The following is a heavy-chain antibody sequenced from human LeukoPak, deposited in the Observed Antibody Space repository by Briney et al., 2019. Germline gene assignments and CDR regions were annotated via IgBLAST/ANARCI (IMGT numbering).Heavy chain of an antibody. Sequence: TGGSLRLSCAASGFTFTNYAMTWVRQAPGKGLEWVSSISASGLMTYYADSVKGRFTISRDNSKNTLYLQMKSLRAEDTAVYYCAKTGGIAAAHWGQGTLVTVSS. D-gene: IGHD6-13*01. CDR2: ISASGLMT. J-gene: IGHJ4*02. V-gene: IGHV3-23*01. CDR3: AKTGGIAAAH. CDR1: GFTFTNYA.